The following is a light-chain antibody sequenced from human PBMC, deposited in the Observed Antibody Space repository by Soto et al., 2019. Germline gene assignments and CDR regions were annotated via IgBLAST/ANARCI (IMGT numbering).Light chain of an antibody. J-gene: IGLJ1*01. V-gene: IGLV2-23*01. Sequence: QSVLTQPASVSGSPGQSITISCTGTSSDVGRYNLVSWYQQHPGKAPKLMIYEGSKRPSGVSNRFSGSKSGNTASLTISGLQAEYEADYYCCSYAGSRTYVFGPGTKVTV. CDR2: EGS. CDR3: CSYAGSRTYV. CDR1: SSDVGRYNL.